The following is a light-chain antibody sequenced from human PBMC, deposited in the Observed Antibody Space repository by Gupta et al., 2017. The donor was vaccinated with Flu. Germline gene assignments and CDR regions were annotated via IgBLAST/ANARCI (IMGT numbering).Light chain of an antibody. V-gene: IGLV2-8*01. CDR1: SSDVGGYDY. Sequence: QSALTQPPSASGSPGQSVTISCTGTSSDVGGYDYVSWYQKHPGKAPKVMIYEVSKRPSGLPDRFSGSKSGNSASLTVSGLQAEDEADYYCSSYAGNTYVFGTGTKVTVL. J-gene: IGLJ1*01. CDR2: EVS. CDR3: SSYAGNTYV.